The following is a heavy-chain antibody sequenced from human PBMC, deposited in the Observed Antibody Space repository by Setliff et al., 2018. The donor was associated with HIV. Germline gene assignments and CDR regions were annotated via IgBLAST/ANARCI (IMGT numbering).Heavy chain of an antibody. D-gene: IGHD3-16*01. Sequence: PSETLSLTCTVSGGSISSGSYYWSWIRQPAGKGLEWIGRIYTSGSTNYNPSLESRVTISLDTSKNQFSLKLSPVTAADTAVYYCTRVGTYGVGGWFDPWGQGSLVTVSS. V-gene: IGHV4-61*02. CDR1: GGSISSGSYY. J-gene: IGHJ5*02. CDR3: TRVGTYGVGGWFDP. CDR2: IYTSGST.